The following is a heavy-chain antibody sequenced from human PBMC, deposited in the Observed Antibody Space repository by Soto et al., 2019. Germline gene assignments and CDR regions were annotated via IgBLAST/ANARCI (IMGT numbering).Heavy chain of an antibody. Sequence: EVQLVESGGGLIQPGGSLRLSCAASGFTFSSNDMNWVRQAPGKGLEWVSLIYSGGSTYYADSVKGRFTISRDNSKSTLDLQMSSLRAEDTAVYYCATRPLLPGAPWGQGTMVTVSS. J-gene: IGHJ3*01. CDR1: GFTFSSND. D-gene: IGHD3-22*01. V-gene: IGHV3-53*01. CDR3: ATRPLLPGAP. CDR2: IYSGGST.